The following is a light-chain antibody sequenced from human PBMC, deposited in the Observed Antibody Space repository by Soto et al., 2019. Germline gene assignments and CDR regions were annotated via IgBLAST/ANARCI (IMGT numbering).Light chain of an antibody. Sequence: DIQMTQSPSTLSASVGDRVNISCRASQSISSWLAWYQQIPGKAPKLLIYHASNLEFGVPSRFSGSGSETEFTLTISGLQPGDSATYYCQQYNSYSPTFGQGTKVDIK. CDR2: HAS. J-gene: IGKJ1*01. CDR3: QQYNSYSPT. CDR1: QSISSW. V-gene: IGKV1-5*01.